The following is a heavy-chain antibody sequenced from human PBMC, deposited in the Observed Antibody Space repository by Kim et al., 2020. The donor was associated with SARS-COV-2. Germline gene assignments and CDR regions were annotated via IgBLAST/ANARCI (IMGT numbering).Heavy chain of an antibody. Sequence: GKGRFTISRDHANNSLYLQMNSLRAEDTAVYYCARGGSSDFWTGSYTGFDPWGQGTLVTVSS. CDR3: ARGGSSDFWTGSYTGFDP. V-gene: IGHV3-7*04. J-gene: IGHJ5*02. D-gene: IGHD3-3*01.